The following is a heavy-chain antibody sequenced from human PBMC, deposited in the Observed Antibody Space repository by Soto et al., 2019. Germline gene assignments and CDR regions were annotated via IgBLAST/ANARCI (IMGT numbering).Heavy chain of an antibody. J-gene: IGHJ6*02. CDR2: ISGSGGST. CDR1: GFTFSSYA. D-gene: IGHD6-6*01. CDR3: AKDESRRYYYYYYGMDV. V-gene: IGHV3-23*01. Sequence: GGSLRLSCAASGFTFSSYAMSWVRQAPGKGLEWVSAISGSGGSTYYADSVKGRFTISRDNSKNTLYLQMNSLRAEDTAVYYCAKDESRRYYYYYYGMDVWGQGTTVTVSS.